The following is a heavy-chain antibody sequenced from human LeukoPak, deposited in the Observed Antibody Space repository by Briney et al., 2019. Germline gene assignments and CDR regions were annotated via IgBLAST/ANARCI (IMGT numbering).Heavy chain of an antibody. V-gene: IGHV3-43*02. D-gene: IGHD2-21*01. J-gene: IGHJ4*02. CDR2: ISGYCGST. CDR3: AKSALRGVVRRKFYFDY. CDR1: GFLFDVYA. Sequence: PGGSQSLLCGVSGFLFDVYAMLGARRARGKGRECVWLISGYCGSTLCADSVEGRFTISRDNSKNSLYLQMNNLRTEDTALYYCAKSALRGVVRRKFYFDYWGQGTLVTVSS.